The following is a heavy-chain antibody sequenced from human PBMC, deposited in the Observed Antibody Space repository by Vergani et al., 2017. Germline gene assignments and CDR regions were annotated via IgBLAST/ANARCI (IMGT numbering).Heavy chain of an antibody. Sequence: VQLQESCPGLVKPSETLSPTFAVPGYSISSGYYWGWLRQSPGKGLEWIGSIYHCGSTYYNPSLKSRVTISVDKSKNQLSLTLSSVTAADTAVYYCASFSSTEDYWGQGTLVTVSS. V-gene: IGHV4-38-2*01. J-gene: IGHJ4*02. CDR2: IYHCGST. D-gene: IGHD6-13*01. CDR1: GYSISSGYY. CDR3: ASFSSTEDY.